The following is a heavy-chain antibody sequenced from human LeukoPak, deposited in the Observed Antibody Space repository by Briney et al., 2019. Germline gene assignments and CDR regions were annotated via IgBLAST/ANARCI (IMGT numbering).Heavy chain of an antibody. CDR3: ARLGSGYSYENAFDI. CDR2: MNPNSGNT. D-gene: IGHD5-18*01. Sequence: ASVKVSCKASGYTFTSYDINWVRQATGQGLEWMGWMNPNSGNTGYAQKFQGRVTITRNTSISTAYMELSSLRSEDTAVYYCARLGSGYSYENAFDIWGQGTMVTVSS. V-gene: IGHV1-8*01. CDR1: GYTFTSYD. J-gene: IGHJ3*02.